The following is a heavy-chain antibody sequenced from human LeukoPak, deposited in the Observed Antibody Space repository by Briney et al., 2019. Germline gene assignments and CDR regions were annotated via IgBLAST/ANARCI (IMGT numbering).Heavy chain of an antibody. V-gene: IGHV1-46*01. CDR2: INPSGGST. D-gene: IGHD3-9*01. J-gene: IGHJ4*02. Sequence: ASVKVSCKASGYTFTSYYMHWVRQAPGQGLEWMGIINPSGGSTSHAQKFQGRVTMTRDTSTSTVYMELSSLRSEDTAVYYCARGYYDILTGYYRYYFDYWGQGTLVTVSS. CDR3: ARGYYDILTGYYRYYFDY. CDR1: GYTFTSYY.